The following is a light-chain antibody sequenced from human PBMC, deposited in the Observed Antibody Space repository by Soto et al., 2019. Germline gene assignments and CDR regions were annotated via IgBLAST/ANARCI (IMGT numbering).Light chain of an antibody. CDR1: QSVSSSY. J-gene: IGKJ5*01. V-gene: IGKV3-20*01. CDR2: GAS. CDR3: QQYGSSPIT. Sequence: EIVLTQSPGTLALSPGERATLSCRASQSVSSSYLDWYQQKPGQAPRLLIYGASSRATGIPDRFSGSGSGTDFILIISRLEPEDFAVYYCQQYGSSPITFGQGTRLEIK.